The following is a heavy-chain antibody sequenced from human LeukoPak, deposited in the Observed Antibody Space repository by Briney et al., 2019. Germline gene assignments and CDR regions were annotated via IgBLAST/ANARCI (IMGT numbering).Heavy chain of an antibody. Sequence: ASVKVSCKASGYTFTSYYMHWVRQAPGQGLEWMGIINPSGGSTSYAQKFQGRVTITADKSTSTAYMELSSLRSEDTAVYYCARYGGGNDYYDSSGYSGSDYWGQGTLVTVSS. J-gene: IGHJ4*02. D-gene: IGHD3-22*01. CDR3: ARYGGGNDYYDSSGYSGSDY. CDR1: GYTFTSYY. V-gene: IGHV1-46*01. CDR2: INPSGGST.